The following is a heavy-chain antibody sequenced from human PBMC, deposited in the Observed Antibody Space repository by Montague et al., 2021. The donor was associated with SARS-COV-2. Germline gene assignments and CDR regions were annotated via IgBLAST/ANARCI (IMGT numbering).Heavy chain of an antibody. CDR1: GDSIINIKTSY. CDR3: AQVNRRLGGVSFDS. J-gene: IGHJ4*02. Sequence: SETLSLTCNVSGDSIINIKTSYWGWIRLPPGKGLEWIGYIFHTRTSNYQASLKSRVTMSVDTSKTQFSLKLTSVTAADTAVYFCAQVNRRLGGVSFDSWGQGALVTVSS. V-gene: IGHV4-61*05. D-gene: IGHD3-16*01. CDR2: IFHTRTS.